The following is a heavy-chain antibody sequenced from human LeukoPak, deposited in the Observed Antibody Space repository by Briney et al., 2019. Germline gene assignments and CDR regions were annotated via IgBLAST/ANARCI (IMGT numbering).Heavy chain of an antibody. Sequence: SETLSLTCTVSGGSISSGSYYWSWIRQPAGKGLEWIGRIYTSGSTNYNPSLKSRVTISVDTSKNQFSLKLSSVTAADTAVYYCARASGYYREYYFDYWGQGTLVTVSS. V-gene: IGHV4-61*02. CDR3: ARASGYYREYYFDY. CDR1: GGSISSGSYY. CDR2: IYTSGST. J-gene: IGHJ4*02. D-gene: IGHD2/OR15-2a*01.